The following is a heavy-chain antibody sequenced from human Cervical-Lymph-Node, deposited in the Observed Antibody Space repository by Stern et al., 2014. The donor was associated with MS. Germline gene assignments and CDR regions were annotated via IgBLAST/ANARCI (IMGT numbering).Heavy chain of an antibody. V-gene: IGHV1-18*01. CDR3: ARGLLGIENAFDI. Sequence: VQLVQSGAEVKKPGASVKVSCKASGYTFTSYGISWVRQTPGQGLEWMGCISAYSSNTNNAQKLQCRVTMTTDTSTSTAFMEQRSLRSDDTAVYYCARGLLGIENAFDIWGQGTMVTVSS. CDR1: GYTFTSYG. J-gene: IGHJ3*02. D-gene: IGHD2-15*01. CDR2: ISAYSSNT.